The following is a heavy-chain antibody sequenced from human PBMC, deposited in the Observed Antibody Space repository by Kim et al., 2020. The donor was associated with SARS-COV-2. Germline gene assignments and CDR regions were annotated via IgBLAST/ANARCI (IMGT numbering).Heavy chain of an antibody. CDR3: ARSIVGATGSPKYHFDY. Sequence: SVKVSCKASGGTFSSYAISWVRQAPGQGLEWMGGIIPIFGTANYAQKFQGRVTITADESTSTAYMELSSLRSEDTAVYYCARSIVGATGSPKYHFDYWGQGTLVTVSS. D-gene: IGHD1-26*01. J-gene: IGHJ4*02. V-gene: IGHV1-69*13. CDR1: GGTFSSYA. CDR2: IIPIFGTA.